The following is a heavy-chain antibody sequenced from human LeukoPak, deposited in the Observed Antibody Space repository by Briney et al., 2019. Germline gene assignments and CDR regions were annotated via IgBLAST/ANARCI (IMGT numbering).Heavy chain of an antibody. V-gene: IGHV3-66*01. CDR2: IYSGGST. J-gene: IGHJ4*02. CDR3: ARGVWVAGPDHFDY. CDR1: GFTVSSNY. D-gene: IGHD2-15*01. Sequence: GGSLRLSCAASGFTVSSNYMSWVRQAPGKGLEWVSVIYSGGSTYYADSMKGRFTISRDNTKNTLYLQMNSLRAEDTAVYYCARGVWVAGPDHFDYWGQGTLVTVSS.